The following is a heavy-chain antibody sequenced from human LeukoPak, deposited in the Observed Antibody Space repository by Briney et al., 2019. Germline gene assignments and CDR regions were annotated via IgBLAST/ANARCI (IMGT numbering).Heavy chain of an antibody. CDR2: LYSGNT. J-gene: IGHJ4*02. CDR3: AREGSGGFIEY. D-gene: IGHD6-19*01. CDR1: GDFITTYY. Sequence: SETLSLTCTVSGDFITTYYWTWMRQPPGKRPEWLGNLYSGNTNSSPSLRSRITISGDTPKKQFFLKLSSVTAAATAVYYCAREGSGGFIEYWGQGILVTVSS. V-gene: IGHV4-59*01.